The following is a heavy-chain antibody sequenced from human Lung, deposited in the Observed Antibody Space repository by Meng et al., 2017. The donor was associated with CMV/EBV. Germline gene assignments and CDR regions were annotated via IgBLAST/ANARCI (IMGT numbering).Heavy chain of an antibody. Sequence: GESLKISCAASGFRFDDYGMHWVPQTPGKGLEWVAFIRHDGTNKFYGDSVKCRFTISRDNSKNTVYLQMNSLRPEETAVYYCAKDLLLFGGPNAYFDQWGQGXLVTVSS. CDR2: IRHDGTNK. V-gene: IGHV3-30*02. J-gene: IGHJ4*02. CDR1: GFRFDDYG. D-gene: IGHD3-16*01. CDR3: AKDLLLFGGPNAYFDQ.